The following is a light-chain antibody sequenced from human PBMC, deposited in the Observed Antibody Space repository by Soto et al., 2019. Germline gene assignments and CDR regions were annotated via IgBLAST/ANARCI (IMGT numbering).Light chain of an antibody. J-gene: IGKJ4*01. CDR3: QQYVSSPLT. V-gene: IGKV3-20*01. CDR1: QSVSNNY. Sequence: EIVLTQSPCTLSLSPGEGATLSCRASQSVSNNYLAWYQQKPGQAPRLVISGASSRATAIPDRFSGSGSDTDFTLTISRLEPEDFAVYYCQQYVSSPLTFGGGTKVDIK. CDR2: GAS.